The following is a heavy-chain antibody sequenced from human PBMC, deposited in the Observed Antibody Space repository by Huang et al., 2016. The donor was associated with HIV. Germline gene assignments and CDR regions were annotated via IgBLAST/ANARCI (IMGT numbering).Heavy chain of an antibody. CDR1: GFTFSSYA. Sequence: EVLLLESGGGLVQPVGSLRLSCVASGFTFSSYAMRWVHQAPGKGLEWVSGITDGINNRYYATSVQGRFAVSRDDSTNTLYLQMNSLRAEDTAVYYCAKDADTSGYDVLGPFGSWGQGTLVTVSS. CDR3: AKDADTSGYDVLGPFGS. V-gene: IGHV3-23*01. J-gene: IGHJ4*02. CDR2: ITDGINNR. D-gene: IGHD3-3*01.